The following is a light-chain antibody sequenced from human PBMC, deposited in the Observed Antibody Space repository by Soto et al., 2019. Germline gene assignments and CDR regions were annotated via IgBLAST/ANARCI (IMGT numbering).Light chain of an antibody. CDR3: QQSNDWPRT. Sequence: MNQSPSTLSVTPGERATLSCRASQSVSSNLAWYQQKPGQAPRLLIYGASTRATGIPARFSGSGSGTEFTLTISSLQSEDFAVYYCQQSNDWPRTFGQGTKVDNK. CDR1: QSVSSN. J-gene: IGKJ1*01. V-gene: IGKV3-15*01. CDR2: GAS.